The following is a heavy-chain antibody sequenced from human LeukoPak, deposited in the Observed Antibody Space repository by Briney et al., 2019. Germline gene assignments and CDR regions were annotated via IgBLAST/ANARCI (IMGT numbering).Heavy chain of an antibody. CDR2: INSDGSST. Sequence: PGGSLRLSCAASGFTFSSYWMHWVRQAPGKGLVWVSRINSDGSSTSYADSVKGRSTIPRDNAKNTLYLQMNSLRAEDTAVYYCAREEAYSSGWYFGENWFDPWGQGTLVTVSS. CDR3: AREEAYSSGWYFGENWFDP. J-gene: IGHJ5*02. V-gene: IGHV3-74*01. CDR1: GFTFSSYW. D-gene: IGHD6-19*01.